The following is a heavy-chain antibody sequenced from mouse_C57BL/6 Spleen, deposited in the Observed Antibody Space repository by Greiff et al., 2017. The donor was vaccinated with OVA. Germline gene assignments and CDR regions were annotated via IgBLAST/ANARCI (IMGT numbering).Heavy chain of an antibody. Sequence: EVKLMESGPGLVKPSQSLSLTCSVTGYSITSGYYWNWIRQFPGNKLEWMGYISYDGSNNYNPSLKNRISITRDTSKNQFFLKLNSVTTEDTATYYCARIYYDYDDGAYWGQGTLVTVSA. V-gene: IGHV3-6*01. CDR2: ISYDGSN. D-gene: IGHD2-4*01. CDR3: ARIYYDYDDGAY. J-gene: IGHJ3*01. CDR1: GYSITSGYY.